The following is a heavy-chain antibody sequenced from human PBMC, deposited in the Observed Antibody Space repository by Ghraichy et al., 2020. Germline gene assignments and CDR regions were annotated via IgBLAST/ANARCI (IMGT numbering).Heavy chain of an antibody. V-gene: IGHV1-8*01. CDR1: GYTFTTYD. CDR2: MNPNSGNT. J-gene: IGHJ5*02. Sequence: ASVKVSCKASGYTFTTYDVNWVRQATGQGLEWMGWMNPNSGNTGYAQKFQGRVTMTRDTSISTAYLELNSLRSEDTAVYYCARVLGFSSAHYSSDLWGQGTLVTVSS. D-gene: IGHD6-19*01. CDR3: ARVLGFSSAHYSSDL.